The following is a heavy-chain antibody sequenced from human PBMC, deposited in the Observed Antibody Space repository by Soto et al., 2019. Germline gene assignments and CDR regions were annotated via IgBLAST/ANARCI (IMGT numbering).Heavy chain of an antibody. V-gene: IGHV3-30*03. CDR2: ISYDGSNK. J-gene: IGHJ4*02. D-gene: IGHD2-2*01. CDR3: LAVGDIVLVPAAGGRKSYSSSSGTYYFDY. Sequence: QVQLVESGGGVVQPGRSLRLSCAASGFTFSSYGMHWVRQAPGKGLEWVAVISYDGSNKYYADSVKGRFTISRDNSKNTLYLQMNSLRAEDTAVYYCLAVGDIVLVPAAGGRKSYSSSSGTYYFDYWGQGTLVTVSS. CDR1: GFTFSSYG.